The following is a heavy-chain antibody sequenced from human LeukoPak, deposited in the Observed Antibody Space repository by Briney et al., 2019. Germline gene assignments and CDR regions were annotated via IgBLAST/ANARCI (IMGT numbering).Heavy chain of an antibody. J-gene: IGHJ4*02. V-gene: IGHV5-51*01. Sequence: GESLKIFCKGAGYSFTNYWIGWVRQMPGKGLERMGIIYPGDSDIRYSPSFQGQVTIAADRSISTAYLQWSSLKASDTAVYYCARTDTGQAYDIDYWGQGTLVTVSS. CDR1: GYSFTNYW. CDR2: IYPGDSDI. D-gene: IGHD2-21*01. CDR3: ARTDTGQAYDIDY.